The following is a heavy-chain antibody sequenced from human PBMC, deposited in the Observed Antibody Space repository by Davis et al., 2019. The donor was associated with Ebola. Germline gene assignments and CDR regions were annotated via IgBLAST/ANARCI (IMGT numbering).Heavy chain of an antibody. CDR1: GFTISSKY. Sequence: PGGSLRLSCAASGFTISSKYMSWVRQAPGKGLEWVAMIYSSGRTYYADSVKGRFTISRDESKNTLDVQMNSLRADDTAVYDCARDKGLLSFFFDYGGQGALVTVAS. J-gene: IGHJ4*02. CDR2: IYSSGRT. V-gene: IGHV3-53*01. CDR3: ARDKGLLSFFFDY. D-gene: IGHD3-3*02.